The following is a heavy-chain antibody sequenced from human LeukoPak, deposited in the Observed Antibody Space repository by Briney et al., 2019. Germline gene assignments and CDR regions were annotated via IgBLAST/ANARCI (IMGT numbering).Heavy chain of an antibody. V-gene: IGHV1-69*05. J-gene: IGHJ4*02. Sequence: SVKVSCKASGGTFSSYAISWVRQAPGQGLEWMGGIIPIFGTANYAQKFQGRVTITRDTSASTAYMELSSLRSEDTAVYYCARGPRTAYSSSWDYWGQGTLVTVSS. CDR1: GGTFSSYA. CDR3: ARGPRTAYSSSWDY. D-gene: IGHD6-13*01. CDR2: IIPIFGTA.